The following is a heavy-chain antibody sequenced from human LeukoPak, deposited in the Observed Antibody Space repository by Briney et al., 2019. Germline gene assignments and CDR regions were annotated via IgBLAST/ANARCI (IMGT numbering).Heavy chain of an antibody. CDR3: ARLPDDYSSSFNWFDP. CDR2: INPNSGGT. V-gene: IGHV1-2*02. CDR1: GYTFSGHY. Sequence: ASVKVSCKTSGYTFSGHYMHWVRQAPGQGLEWMGWINPNSGGTNYARKFQGRVTMTRNTSISTAYMELSSLRSEDTAVYYCARLPDDYSSSFNWFDPWGQGTLVTVSS. D-gene: IGHD6-13*01. J-gene: IGHJ5*02.